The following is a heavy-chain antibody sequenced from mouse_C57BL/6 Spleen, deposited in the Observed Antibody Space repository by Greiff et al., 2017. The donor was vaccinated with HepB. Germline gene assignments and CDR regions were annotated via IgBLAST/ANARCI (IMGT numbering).Heavy chain of an antibody. Sequence: QVQLQQSGPELVKPGASVKISCKASGYAFSSSWMNWVKQRPGKGLEWIGRIYPGDGDTNYNGKFKGKATLTADKSSSTAYMQLSSLTSEDSAVYFCARDRITTAQGDFDVWGTGTTVTVSS. D-gene: IGHD1-2*01. CDR3: ARDRITTAQGDFDV. J-gene: IGHJ1*03. CDR1: GYAFSSSW. CDR2: IYPGDGDT. V-gene: IGHV1-82*01.